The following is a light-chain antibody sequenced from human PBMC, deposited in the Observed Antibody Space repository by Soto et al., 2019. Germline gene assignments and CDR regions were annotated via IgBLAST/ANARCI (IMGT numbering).Light chain of an antibody. V-gene: IGLV2-8*01. J-gene: IGLJ1*01. Sequence: QSVLTQPHSASGSPGQSVTISCTGTSSDVGGYNYVSWYQQHPGKAPKLMIYEVSKRPSGVPDRFSGSKSGNTASLTVSGLQAEDEADYYCSSYAGSKGVFGTGTKVTVL. CDR3: SSYAGSKGV. CDR2: EVS. CDR1: SSDVGGYNY.